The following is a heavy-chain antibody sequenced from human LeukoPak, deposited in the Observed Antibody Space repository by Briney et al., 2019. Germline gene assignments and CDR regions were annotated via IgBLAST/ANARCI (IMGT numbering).Heavy chain of an antibody. CDR1: GYTFTSYY. Sequence: VASVKVSCKASGYTFTSYYMHWVRQAPRQGLEWMGIINPSGGSTSYAQKFQGRVTMTRDTSTSTVYMELSSLRSEDTAVYYCARASTANYFDYWGQGTLVTVSS. J-gene: IGHJ4*02. CDR3: ARASTANYFDY. D-gene: IGHD4-17*01. V-gene: IGHV1-46*01. CDR2: INPSGGST.